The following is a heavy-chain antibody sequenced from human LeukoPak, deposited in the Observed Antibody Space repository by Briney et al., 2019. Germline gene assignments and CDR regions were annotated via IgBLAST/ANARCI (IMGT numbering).Heavy chain of an antibody. D-gene: IGHD5-24*01. V-gene: IGHV4-34*01. J-gene: IGHJ4*02. Sequence: PSETLSLTCAVYGGSFSGYYWSWIRQPPGKGLEWIGEINHSGSTNYNPSLKSRVTISVDTSKNQFSLKLSSVTAADTAVYYCARRVEMATITLLDYWGQGTLVTVSS. CDR2: INHSGST. CDR1: GGSFSGYY. CDR3: ARRVEMATITLLDY.